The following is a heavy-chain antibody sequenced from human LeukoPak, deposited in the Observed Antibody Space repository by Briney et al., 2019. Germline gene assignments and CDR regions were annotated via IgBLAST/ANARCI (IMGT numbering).Heavy chain of an antibody. CDR2: IWSDGTNK. Sequence: PGGSLRLSCAASGFTFSHYGMHWVRQALGKGLEWVAVIWSDGTNKYYADSVKGRFSISRDDSQKRVFLQMNSLRAEDTAVYYCARDAQRGFDYSNSLQYWGQGALVTVSS. J-gene: IGHJ4*02. CDR3: ARDAQRGFDYSNSLQY. CDR1: GFTFSHYG. D-gene: IGHD4-11*01. V-gene: IGHV3-33*01.